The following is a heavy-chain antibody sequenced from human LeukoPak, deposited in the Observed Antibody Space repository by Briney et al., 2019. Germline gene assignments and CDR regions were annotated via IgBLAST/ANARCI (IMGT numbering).Heavy chain of an antibody. J-gene: IGHJ4*02. D-gene: IGHD3-3*01. CDR3: AKKIFGLDPQPPHYDY. Sequence: PGGSLRLSCAASGFTFSSYAMSWVRQAPGKGLEWVSAISGSGGSTYCADSVKGRFTISRDNSKNTLYLQMNSLRAEDTAVYYCAKKIFGLDPQPPHYDYWGQGTLVTVSS. CDR2: ISGSGGST. V-gene: IGHV3-23*01. CDR1: GFTFSSYA.